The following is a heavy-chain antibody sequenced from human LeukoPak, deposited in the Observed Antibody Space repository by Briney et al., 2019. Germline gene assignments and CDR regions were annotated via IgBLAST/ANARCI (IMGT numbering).Heavy chain of an antibody. D-gene: IGHD2-2*01. J-gene: IGHJ4*02. CDR2: IIPFFGTA. Sequence: SVKVSCNASGGTFSSYAISWVRQSPGQGLEWMGGIIPFFGTANYAQKFQGRVTITADESTSTAYMELSSLRSEDTAVYYCAREKDIVVVPAATGHFDYWGQGTLVTVSS. CDR1: GGTFSSYA. V-gene: IGHV1-69*13. CDR3: AREKDIVVVPAATGHFDY.